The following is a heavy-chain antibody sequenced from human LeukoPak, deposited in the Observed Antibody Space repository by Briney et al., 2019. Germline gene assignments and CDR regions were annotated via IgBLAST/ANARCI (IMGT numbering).Heavy chain of an antibody. Sequence: GGSLRLSCAASGFTFSSHAMNWVRQAPGKGLEWVSYISTASSSVHYADSVKGRFTISRDNSKNTLYLQMNSLRAEDTAVYYCAKDLFRDYYDSSGYGDYWGQGTLVTVSS. CDR1: GFTFSSHA. V-gene: IGHV3-48*01. J-gene: IGHJ4*02. CDR2: ISTASSSV. D-gene: IGHD3-22*01. CDR3: AKDLFRDYYDSSGYGDY.